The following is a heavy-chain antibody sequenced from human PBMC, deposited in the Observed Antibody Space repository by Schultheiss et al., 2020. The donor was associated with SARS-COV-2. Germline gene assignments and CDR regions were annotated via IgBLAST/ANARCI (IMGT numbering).Heavy chain of an antibody. CDR1: GGSFSAYY. CDR2: INHSGST. J-gene: IGHJ4*02. V-gene: IGHV4-34*01. Sequence: SETLSLTCAVYGGSFSAYYWSWIRQPPGKGLEWIGEINHSGSTNYNPSLKSRVTISVDTSKNQFSLKLSSVTAADTAVYYCARVEYYGSGSHDYWGQGTLVTVSS. CDR3: ARVEYYGSGSHDY. D-gene: IGHD3-10*01.